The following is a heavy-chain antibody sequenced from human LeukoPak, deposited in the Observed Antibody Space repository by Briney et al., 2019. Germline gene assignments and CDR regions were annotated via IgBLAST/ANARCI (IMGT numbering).Heavy chain of an antibody. D-gene: IGHD1-26*01. CDR3: AKDPIARIVGATLYYFDY. Sequence: GGSLRLSCAASGFTFSSYAMSWIRQAPGKGLEWVSAISGSGGSTYYADSVKGRFTISRDNSKNTLYLQMNSLRAEDTAVYYCAKDPIARIVGATLYYFDYWGQGTLVTVSS. V-gene: IGHV3-23*01. CDR1: GFTFSSYA. CDR2: ISGSGGST. J-gene: IGHJ4*02.